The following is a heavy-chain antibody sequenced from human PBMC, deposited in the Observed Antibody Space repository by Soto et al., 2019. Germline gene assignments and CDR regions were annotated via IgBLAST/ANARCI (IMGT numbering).Heavy chain of an antibody. J-gene: IGHJ5*02. V-gene: IGHV3-23*01. D-gene: IGHD2-2*01. Sequence: EVQLLESGGGLVQPGGSLRLSCAASGFTFSSYDMSWVRQAPGKGLEWVSAISGSGGSTYYADSVKGRFTISRDNSKNTLYLQMNSLRAEDTAVYYCAKDRGPDQLLLNWFDPWGQGTLVTVSS. CDR2: ISGSGGST. CDR1: GFTFSSYD. CDR3: AKDRGPDQLLLNWFDP.